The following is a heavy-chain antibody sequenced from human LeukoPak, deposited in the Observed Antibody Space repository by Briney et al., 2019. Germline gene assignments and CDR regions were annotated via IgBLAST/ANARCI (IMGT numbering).Heavy chain of an antibody. CDR1: GGSMSSYY. V-gene: IGHV4-59*01. CDR2: IYYSGST. J-gene: IGHJ4*02. D-gene: IGHD5-18*01. CDR3: ARTDSYGYFDF. Sequence: SETLSLTCSVSGGSMSSYYWSWIRQPPGKGLEWIGYIYYSGSTNYNPSLKSRVTVSVDTSKNQFSLKLSSVTAADTAVYYCARTDSYGYFDFWGQGTLVTVSS.